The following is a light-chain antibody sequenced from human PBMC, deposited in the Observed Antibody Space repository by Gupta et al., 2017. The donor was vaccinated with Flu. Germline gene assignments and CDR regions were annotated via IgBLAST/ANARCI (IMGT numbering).Light chain of an antibody. CDR2: EVT. V-gene: IGLV2-8*01. Sequence: SVTISCTGTSSDVGGYNYVSWHQQHPGKAHKLMIYEVTKRPAGVPDRFSVSKSGNTASLTVSGHEEEEEADYYCSSYAGTNNEVFGTGTKVTVL. CDR3: SSYAGTNNEV. CDR1: SSDVGGYNY. J-gene: IGLJ1*01.